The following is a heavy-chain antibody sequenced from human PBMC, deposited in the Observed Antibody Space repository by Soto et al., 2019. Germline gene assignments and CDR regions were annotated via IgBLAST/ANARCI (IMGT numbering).Heavy chain of an antibody. V-gene: IGHV4-31*03. J-gene: IGHJ4*01. Sequence: SETLSLTGTVSGGAISSGDYYWSWIRQHPGKGLEWIGYIYYSGSTYYNPSLKSRVTISVDTSKNQFSLKLSSVTAADTAVYYCARALGYCSGGSCSVFDYWGHGTLVPVSS. CDR2: IYYSGST. D-gene: IGHD2-15*01. CDR1: GGAISSGDYY. CDR3: ARALGYCSGGSCSVFDY.